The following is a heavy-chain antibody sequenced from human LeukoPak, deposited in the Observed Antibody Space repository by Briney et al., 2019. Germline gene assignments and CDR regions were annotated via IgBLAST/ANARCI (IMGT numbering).Heavy chain of an antibody. D-gene: IGHD3-3*01. V-gene: IGHV4-59*01. Sequence: PSETLCLTCTVSGGSLRGYYWSWVRQPPGRGLEWIGYIYYSGCTNYNPSLKSRVSISVDTSKNQFSLKLSSVTAADTAMYYCARLLDDYHGYFDLRGRGTLVTVSS. CDR2: IYYSGCT. CDR3: ARLLDDYHGYFDL. J-gene: IGHJ2*01. CDR1: GGSLRGYY.